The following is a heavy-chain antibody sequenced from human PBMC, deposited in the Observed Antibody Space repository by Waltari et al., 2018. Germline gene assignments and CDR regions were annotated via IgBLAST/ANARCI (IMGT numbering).Heavy chain of an antibody. CDR1: GFTFSSYG. J-gene: IGHJ4*02. CDR2: IWYDGSNK. Sequence: QVQLVESGGGVVQPGRSLRLSCAASGFTFSSYGMHWVRQAPGKGLEWVAGIWYDGSNKYYADSVKGRFTISRDNSKNTLYLQMNSLRAEDTAMYYCAKASSGWQFDYWGQGTLVTVSS. D-gene: IGHD6-19*01. V-gene: IGHV3-30*18. CDR3: AKASSGWQFDY.